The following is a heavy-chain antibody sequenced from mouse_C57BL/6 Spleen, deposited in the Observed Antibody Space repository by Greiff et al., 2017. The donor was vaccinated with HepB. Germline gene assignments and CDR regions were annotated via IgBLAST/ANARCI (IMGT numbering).Heavy chain of an antibody. Sequence: VQLQQSGAELVRPGASVTLSCKASGYTFTDYEMHWAKQTPVHGLEWIGAIDPETGGTAYNQKFKGKAILTADKSSSTAYMELRSLTSEDSAVYYCTRSYGYDNDYWGQGTTLTVSS. V-gene: IGHV1-15*01. CDR3: TRSYGYDNDY. D-gene: IGHD2-2*01. J-gene: IGHJ2*01. CDR2: IDPETGGT. CDR1: GYTFTDYE.